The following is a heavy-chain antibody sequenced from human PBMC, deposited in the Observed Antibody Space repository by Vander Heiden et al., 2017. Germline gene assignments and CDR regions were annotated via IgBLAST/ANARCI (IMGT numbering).Heavy chain of an antibody. CDR1: GFGFNTAW. J-gene: IGHJ5*02. Sequence: EVQLVQTGGGLVKPGGSVRLSCKASGFGFNTAWMSWVRQQPGKGLEWIGRIKSKDDGATTDYVASVKGRFIISRDDSNGTLFLEMSSLKSEDTAVYFCTTRFRLRNRATFTYFDPWGQGTLVTVSS. CDR3: TTRFRLRNRATFTYFDP. CDR2: IKSKDDGATT. D-gene: IGHD3-16*01. V-gene: IGHV3-15*01.